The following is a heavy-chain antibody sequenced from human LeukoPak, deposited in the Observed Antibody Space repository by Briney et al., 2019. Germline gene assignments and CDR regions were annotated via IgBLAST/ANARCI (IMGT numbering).Heavy chain of an antibody. Sequence: ASVKVSCKASGYSFTGYYMHWVRQAPGQGLEWMGWINPNSGDTKYAQKFQGRVTMTRDTSISTAYMELSRLRSDDTAVYYCARPSRAGAFDAFDIWGQGTMVTVSS. CDR1: GYSFTGYY. D-gene: IGHD6-19*01. CDR3: ARPSRAGAFDAFDI. J-gene: IGHJ3*02. CDR2: INPNSGDT. V-gene: IGHV1-2*02.